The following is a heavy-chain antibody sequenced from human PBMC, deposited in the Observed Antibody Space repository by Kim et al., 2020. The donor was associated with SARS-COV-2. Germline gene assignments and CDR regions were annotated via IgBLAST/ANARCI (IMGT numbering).Heavy chain of an antibody. V-gene: IGHV1-24*01. D-gene: IGHD3-22*01. CDR2: FDPEDGET. J-gene: IGHJ5*02. CDR3: ATFRIVVSRTTQISYNWFDP. CDR1: GYTLTELS. Sequence: ASVKVSCKVSGYTLTELSMHWVRQAPGKGLEWMGGFDPEDGETIYAQKFQGRVTMTEDTSTDTAYMELSSLRSEDTAVYYCATFRIVVSRTTQISYNWFDPWGQGTLVTVSS.